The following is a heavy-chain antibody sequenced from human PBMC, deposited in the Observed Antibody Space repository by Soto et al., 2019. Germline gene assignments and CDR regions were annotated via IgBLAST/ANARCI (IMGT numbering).Heavy chain of an antibody. D-gene: IGHD1-26*01. V-gene: IGHV3-48*03. Sequence: GGSLRLSCAASGFTFSSYEMNRVRQAPGKGLEWVSYISSSGSTIYYADSVKGRFTISRDNAKNSLYLQMNSLRAEDTAVYYCARDIAPVGYFDYWGQGTLVTVSS. J-gene: IGHJ4*02. CDR1: GFTFSSYE. CDR3: ARDIAPVGYFDY. CDR2: ISSSGSTI.